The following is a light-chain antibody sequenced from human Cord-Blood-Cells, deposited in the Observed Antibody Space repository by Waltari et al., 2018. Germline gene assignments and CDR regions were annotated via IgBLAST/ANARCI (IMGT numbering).Light chain of an antibody. Sequence: QSALTQPAPVSGSPGQSLPISCTGPSSDVGGYNYVSWYQQHPGKAPILMIYDVSNRPSGVSNRFSGSKSGNTASLTISGLQAEDEADYYCSSYTSSSTLFGGGTKLTVL. CDR2: DVS. CDR3: SSYTSSSTL. CDR1: SSDVGGYNY. J-gene: IGLJ2*01. V-gene: IGLV2-14*01.